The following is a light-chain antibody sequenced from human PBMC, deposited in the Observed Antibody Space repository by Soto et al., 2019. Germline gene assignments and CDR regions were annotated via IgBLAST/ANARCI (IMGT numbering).Light chain of an antibody. CDR2: DAS. Sequence: DIQMTQSPSMLSASVGDRVTITCRASQSVSSWLAWYQQKPGKAPKLLIYDASSLESGAPSRFSGSGSGTEFTLTITSLQPDDFATYYCQQYNSNMITFGGGTKVDIK. CDR3: QQYNSNMIT. V-gene: IGKV1-5*01. J-gene: IGKJ4*01. CDR1: QSVSSW.